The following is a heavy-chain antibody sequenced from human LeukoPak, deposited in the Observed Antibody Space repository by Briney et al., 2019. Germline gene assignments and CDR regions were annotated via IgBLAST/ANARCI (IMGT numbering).Heavy chain of an antibody. Sequence: QSGGSLRLSCAASGFTFSSYAMSWVRQAPGKGLEWVSAISGSGGSTYYADSVKGRFTISRDNSKNTLYLQMNSLRAEDTAVYYCAKSPQPGIAVAGIFDHWGQGTLVTVSS. D-gene: IGHD6-19*01. CDR2: ISGSGGST. CDR3: AKSPQPGIAVAGIFDH. CDR1: GFTFSSYA. V-gene: IGHV3-23*01. J-gene: IGHJ4*02.